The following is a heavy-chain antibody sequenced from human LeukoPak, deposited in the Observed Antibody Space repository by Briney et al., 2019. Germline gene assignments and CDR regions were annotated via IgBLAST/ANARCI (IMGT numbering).Heavy chain of an antibody. J-gene: IGHJ4*02. CDR3: ARGRSRSSSGWYFDY. Sequence: PGGSQRLSCTASGFSVSGNFMTWGRQAPGKGLEWISFIYAGGTTSYADSVKGRFTLSRNNSKNTIYLQLNSLRVEDTAVYYCARGRSRSSSGWYFDYWGQGTLVTVSS. CDR2: IYAGGTT. D-gene: IGHD3-22*01. V-gene: IGHV3-53*01. CDR1: GFSVSGNF.